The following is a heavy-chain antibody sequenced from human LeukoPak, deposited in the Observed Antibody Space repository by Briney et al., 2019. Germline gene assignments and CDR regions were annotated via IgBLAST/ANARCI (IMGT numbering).Heavy chain of an antibody. V-gene: IGHV4-61*01. CDR1: GASVSSGSYF. D-gene: IGHD2-8*01. CDR2: MSHSGST. CDR3: ARVGGSCITGVCYSNYFYYGMDV. J-gene: IGHJ6*02. Sequence: SETLSLTCIVSGASVSSGSYFWSWIRQPPGRGLEWIGYMSHSGSTSYDPSLKSRVTISVDTSKNQFSVKLTSVTAADTAVYYCARVGGSCITGVCYSNYFYYGMDVWGQGATVTVSS.